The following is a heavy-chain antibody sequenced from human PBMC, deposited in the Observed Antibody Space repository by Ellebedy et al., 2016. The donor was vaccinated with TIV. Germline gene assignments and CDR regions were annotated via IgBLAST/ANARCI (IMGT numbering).Heavy chain of an antibody. CDR3: ARGLSRRVNSSGRQPRFDP. Sequence: SETLSLTCAVYGGSFSGYYWSWIRQPPGKGLEWIGEINHSGSTNYNPSLKSRVTISVDTSKNQFSLKLSSVTAADTAVYYCARGLSRRVNSSGRQPRFDPWGQGTLVTVSS. CDR2: INHSGST. D-gene: IGHD6-19*01. CDR1: GGSFSGYY. V-gene: IGHV4-34*01. J-gene: IGHJ5*02.